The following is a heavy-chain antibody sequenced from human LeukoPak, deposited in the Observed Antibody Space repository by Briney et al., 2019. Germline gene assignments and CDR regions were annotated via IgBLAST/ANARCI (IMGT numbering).Heavy chain of an antibody. CDR2: ISCDGSNK. CDR3: AKLSGRAVAGTLGY. CDR1: GFTFSSYG. J-gene: IGHJ4*02. V-gene: IGHV3-30*18. Sequence: GGSLRLSCAASGFTFSSYGMHWVRHAPGKGLEWVAVISCDGSNKYYADSVKGRFTISRDNSKNTLYLQMNSLRAEDTAVYYCAKLSGRAVAGTLGYWGQGTLVTVSS. D-gene: IGHD6-19*01.